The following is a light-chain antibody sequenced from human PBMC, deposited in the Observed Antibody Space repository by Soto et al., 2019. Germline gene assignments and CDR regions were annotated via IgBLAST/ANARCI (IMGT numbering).Light chain of an antibody. CDR2: AAS. CDR1: QSISSY. CDR3: KQSYSTLWT. J-gene: IGKJ1*01. V-gene: IGKV1-39*01. Sequence: QMNQFPSSLSASVGDRVTITCRASQSISSYLNWYQQKPGKAPKLLIYAASSLQSGVQSRFSGSGSGTDFTLTISSLQPEDFATYYCKQSYSTLWTFGQGTKVDIK.